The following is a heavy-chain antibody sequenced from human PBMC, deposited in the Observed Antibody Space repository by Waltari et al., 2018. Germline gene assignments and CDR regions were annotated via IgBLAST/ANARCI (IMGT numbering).Heavy chain of an antibody. CDR2: ISGSGGST. Sequence: EVQLLESGGGLVQPGGSLRLSCAASGFTFSSYAMSWVRQAPGKGLEWVSAISGSGGSTYYADSVKGRFTISRDNSKNTLYLQMNSLRAEDTAVYYCAKDGGIVLVDYGDYAVPPEFDYWGQGTLVTVSS. D-gene: IGHD4-17*01. J-gene: IGHJ4*02. V-gene: IGHV3-23*01. CDR1: GFTFSSYA. CDR3: AKDGGIVLVDYGDYAVPPEFDY.